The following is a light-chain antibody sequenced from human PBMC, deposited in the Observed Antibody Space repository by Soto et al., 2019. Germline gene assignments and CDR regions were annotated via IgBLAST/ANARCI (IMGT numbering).Light chain of an antibody. J-gene: IGKJ5*01. CDR2: GAS. CDR1: QSIGKH. CDR3: QQSYTSPTT. Sequence: DIQMTQSPSFLSASVGDRVTMTFRASQSIGKHLNWYQQKPGKAPKFLIYGASTLQSGVPSRFTGSGSGTDFTLTVNSLQAEDFATYYCQQSYTSPTTFGQGTRL. V-gene: IGKV1-39*01.